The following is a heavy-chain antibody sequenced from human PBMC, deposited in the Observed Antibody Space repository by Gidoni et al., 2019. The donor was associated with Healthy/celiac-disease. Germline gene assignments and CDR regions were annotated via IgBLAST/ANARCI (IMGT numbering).Heavy chain of an antibody. Sequence: EVQLLESGGGLVQPGGSLSLSCAASGFPFSSYSISWVRQAPGKGLEWVSAISGSGGSTYYADSVKGRFTISRDNSKNTLYLQMNSLRAEDTAVYYCAKGSYCSSTSCYWYFDLWGRGTLVTVSS. J-gene: IGHJ2*01. CDR1: GFPFSSYS. D-gene: IGHD2-2*01. V-gene: IGHV3-23*01. CDR2: ISGSGGST. CDR3: AKGSYCSSTSCYWYFDL.